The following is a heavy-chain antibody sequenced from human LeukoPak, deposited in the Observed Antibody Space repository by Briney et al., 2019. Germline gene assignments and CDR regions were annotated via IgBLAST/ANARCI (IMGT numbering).Heavy chain of an antibody. J-gene: IGHJ4*02. CDR2: VYYSGST. CDR1: GDSISSGDYY. Sequence: PSQTLSLTCTVSGDSISSGDYYRGWIRQPPGKGLEYIGSVYYSGSTYYNPSLKSRVTISVDTSKNQFSLKLSSVTAADTAVYYCARHDRSYYGSGSYTYWGQGTLVTVSS. CDR3: ARHDRSYYGSGSYTY. V-gene: IGHV4-39*01. D-gene: IGHD3-10*01.